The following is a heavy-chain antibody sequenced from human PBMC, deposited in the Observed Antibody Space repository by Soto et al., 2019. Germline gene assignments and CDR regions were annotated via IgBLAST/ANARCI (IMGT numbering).Heavy chain of an antibody. D-gene: IGHD3-22*01. J-gene: IGHJ3*02. V-gene: IGHV3-30*18. Sequence: QMQLVESGGGVVQPGTSLRVSCAASGFTFSHYGIHWVRQAPGKGLEWVAVVSYDGGIKLYADSVRDRFAISRDNSKNTLYLQMNSLGPDDTAVYYCAKLPWGFNYYDRSDYRATENDALDIWGQGTMVTVSS. CDR3: AKLPWGFNYYDRSDYRATENDALDI. CDR1: GFTFSHYG. CDR2: VSYDGGIK.